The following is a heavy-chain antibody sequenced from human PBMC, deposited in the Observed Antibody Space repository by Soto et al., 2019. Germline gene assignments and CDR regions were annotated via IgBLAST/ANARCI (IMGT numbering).Heavy chain of an antibody. D-gene: IGHD3-16*01. Sequence: EVHLLESGGGLVQPGGSLRISCAASGFAFSNYAMTWVRQAPGKGLEWVSDISDGAGATHYADSVKGRFTISRDDSKNTLYLQLDRLTAEDAAVYYCAKGRTFFDFWGQGPLVSVSS. CDR2: ISDGAGAT. J-gene: IGHJ4*02. V-gene: IGHV3-23*01. CDR1: GFAFSNYA. CDR3: AKGRTFFDF.